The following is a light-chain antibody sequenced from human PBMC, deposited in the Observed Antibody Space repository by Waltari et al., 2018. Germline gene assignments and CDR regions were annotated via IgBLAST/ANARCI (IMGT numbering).Light chain of an antibody. CDR1: INDVGGYDY. V-gene: IGLV2-14*03. J-gene: IGLJ3*02. CDR2: DVT. CDR3: SSYAGSNTWV. Sequence: QYALTQLDSVSGSHGHSITLSCTGTINDVGGYDYIAWYQQHPDKAPKLMIYDVTNRPSGVSNRFSGSKSGNTASLTVSGLQAEDEADYYCSSYAGSNTWVFGGGTKLTVL.